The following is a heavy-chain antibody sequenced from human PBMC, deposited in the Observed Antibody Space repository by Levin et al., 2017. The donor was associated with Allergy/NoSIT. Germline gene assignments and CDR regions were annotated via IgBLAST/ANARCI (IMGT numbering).Heavy chain of an antibody. J-gene: IGHJ4*02. Sequence: ASVKVSCTASGYTFTNFYIHWVRQAPGQGLEWVGLINPSSGTTGYAQKFRGRVTMTRDTSTSTVYMEVTSVRSDETAVFYCARDSGHYDILPGYYGQLDYWGQGTLVTVSS. V-gene: IGHV1-46*01. D-gene: IGHD3-9*01. CDR1: GYTFTNFY. CDR2: INPSSGTT. CDR3: ARDSGHYDILPGYYGQLDY.